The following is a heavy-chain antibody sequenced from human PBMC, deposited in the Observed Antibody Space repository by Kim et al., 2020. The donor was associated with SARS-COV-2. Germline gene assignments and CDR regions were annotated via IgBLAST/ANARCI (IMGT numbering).Heavy chain of an antibody. V-gene: IGHV3-30*18. D-gene: IGHD2-2*02. Sequence: GGSLRLSCAASGFTFSSYGMHWVRQAPGKGLEWVAVISYDGSNKYYADSVKGRFTISRDNSKNTLYLQMNSLRAEDTAVYYCAKDLYCSSTSCYTVGYYYYMDVWGKGTTVTVSS. J-gene: IGHJ6*03. CDR1: GFTFSSYG. CDR3: AKDLYCSSTSCYTVGYYYYMDV. CDR2: ISYDGSNK.